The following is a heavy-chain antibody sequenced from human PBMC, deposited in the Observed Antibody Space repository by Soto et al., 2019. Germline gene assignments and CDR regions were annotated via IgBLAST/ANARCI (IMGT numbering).Heavy chain of an antibody. V-gene: IGHV4-61*01. CDR2: IYYSGST. CDR3: ARDGPFDDFWSGYYHTPYFDY. CDR1: GGSVSSGSYY. D-gene: IGHD3-3*01. J-gene: IGHJ4*02. Sequence: SETLSLTCTVSGGSVSSGSYYWSWIRQPPGKGLEWIGYIYYSGSTNYNPSLKSRVTISVDTSKNQFSLKLSSVTAADTAVYYCARDGPFDDFWSGYYHTPYFDYWGQGTLVTVSS.